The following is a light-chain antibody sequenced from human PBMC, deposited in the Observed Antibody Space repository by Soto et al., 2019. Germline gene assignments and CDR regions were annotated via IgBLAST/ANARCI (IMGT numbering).Light chain of an antibody. Sequence: EIVVSQSAGTPSLSPGERATLSCRASQSVSSNSLAWYHQKPGQPPRLLMYGASSRATGIPDRFSGSGSGTDFTLTISRLEPEDFAMYSCHQYGSSLITFGQGTRLEIK. CDR2: GAS. CDR3: HQYGSSLIT. CDR1: QSVSSNS. V-gene: IGKV3-20*01. J-gene: IGKJ5*01.